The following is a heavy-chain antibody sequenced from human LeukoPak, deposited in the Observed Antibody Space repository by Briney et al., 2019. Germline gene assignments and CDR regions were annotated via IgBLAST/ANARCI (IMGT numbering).Heavy chain of an antibody. CDR3: AREVWKRFDI. Sequence: SETLSLTCTVSGGSISSYYWSWNRQPPGKGLEWIGYIYYSGSTNYNPSLKSRVTISVDTSKNQFSLKLSSVTAADTAVYYCAREVWKRFDIWGQGTMVTVSS. D-gene: IGHD1-1*01. V-gene: IGHV4-59*01. CDR1: GGSISSYY. J-gene: IGHJ3*02. CDR2: IYYSGST.